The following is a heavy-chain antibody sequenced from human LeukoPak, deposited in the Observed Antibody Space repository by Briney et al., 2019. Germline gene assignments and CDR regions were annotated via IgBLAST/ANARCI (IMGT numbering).Heavy chain of an antibody. CDR1: GFTFSTYW. CDR3: TFSSYGDHVGVDAFDI. CDR2: INRDGSST. D-gene: IGHD4-17*01. Sequence: GGSLRLSCAASGFTFSTYWMHWVRQAPGKGLVWVSRINRDGSSTNYADSVKGRFTISRDNAQNTVYLQMYSLSAEDTAMYYCTFSSYGDHVGVDAFDIWGQGTMVTVSS. V-gene: IGHV3-74*01. J-gene: IGHJ3*02.